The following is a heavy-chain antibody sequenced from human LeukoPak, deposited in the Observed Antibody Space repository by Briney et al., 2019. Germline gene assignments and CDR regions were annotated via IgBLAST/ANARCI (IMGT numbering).Heavy chain of an antibody. CDR1: GFTFSNYS. Sequence: NPGGSLRLSCAASGFTFSNYSMNWARQAPGKGLEWVSSISSNSKYIYYADSVKGRFTISRDNAKNSLYLQMNSLRAEDTAVYYCARNLAARPTWFDPWGQGTLVTVSS. D-gene: IGHD6-6*01. V-gene: IGHV3-21*01. CDR2: ISSNSKYI. J-gene: IGHJ5*02. CDR3: ARNLAARPTWFDP.